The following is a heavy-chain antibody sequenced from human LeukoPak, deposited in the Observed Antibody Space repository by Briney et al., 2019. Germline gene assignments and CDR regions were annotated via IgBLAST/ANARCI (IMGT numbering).Heavy chain of an antibody. CDR3: ASRIVGAMDV. V-gene: IGHV4-38-2*02. CDR2: IYHSGST. CDR1: GYSISSGYY. D-gene: IGHD1-26*01. Sequence: SETLSLTCTVSGYSISSGYYWGWIRQPPGKGLEWIGSIYHSGSTYYNPSLKSRVTISVDTSKNQFSLKLSPVTAADTAVYYCASRIVGAMDVWGKGTTVTVSS. J-gene: IGHJ6*04.